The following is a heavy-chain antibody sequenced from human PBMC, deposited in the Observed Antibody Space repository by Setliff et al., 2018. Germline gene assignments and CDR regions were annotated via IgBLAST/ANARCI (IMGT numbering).Heavy chain of an antibody. J-gene: IGHJ5*02. CDR1: GGSISRGSYD. CDR3: ARSGDYGSGRLSP. D-gene: IGHD3-10*01. CDR2: IYTSGST. V-gene: IGHV4-61*02. Sequence: TCTVSGGSISRGSYDWSWIRQPAGKGLEWIGRIYTSGSTNYNPSLKSRVTISVGTSKNQFSLKLTSVTAADTAVYYCARSGDYGSGRLSPWGQGTLVTVS.